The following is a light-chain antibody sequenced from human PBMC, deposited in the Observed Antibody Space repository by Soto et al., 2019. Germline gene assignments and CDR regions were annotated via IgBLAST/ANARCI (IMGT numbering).Light chain of an antibody. CDR2: GAS. CDR1: QGIISY. V-gene: IGKV1-9*01. Sequence: IQLTQSPSSLSASIGDRVTIACRASQGIISYLVWYQQKPGKAPKLLIHGASSLQSGVPSRFSGSGSGTDFTLTISSLQPDDFATYYCHQYHTYSTFGQGTKVDIK. J-gene: IGKJ1*01. CDR3: HQYHTYST.